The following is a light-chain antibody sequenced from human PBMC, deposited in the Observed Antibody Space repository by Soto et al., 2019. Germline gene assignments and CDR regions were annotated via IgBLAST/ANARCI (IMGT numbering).Light chain of an antibody. Sequence: QSALTQPASVSGSPGQSITISCTGTSSDVGDYHYVSWYQQHPAKAPKLIIYGVSNRPSGISNRFSGSKSANTASLTISGLQAEDEADYYCSSYTRTTTLVFGGGTKLTVL. J-gene: IGLJ2*01. CDR2: GVS. CDR3: SSYTRTTTLV. CDR1: SSDVGDYHY. V-gene: IGLV2-14*01.